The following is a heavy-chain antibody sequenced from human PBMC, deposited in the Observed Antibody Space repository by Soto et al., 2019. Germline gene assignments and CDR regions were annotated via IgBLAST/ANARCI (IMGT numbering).Heavy chain of an antibody. CDR1: GCFFSDYY. V-gene: IGHV3-11*01. D-gene: IGHD2-2*01. CDR3: AVGGGQLYCPGLDV. CDR2: ISGTGDTK. J-gene: IGHJ6*02. Sequence: GGSLRLSCAASGCFFSDYYLSWIRQAPGKGLECVAYISGTGDTKYIADSVKGRFSVSRDNPKNSLFLQMTSLRADDAAVYYCAVGGGQLYCPGLDVWGPGTTVDASS.